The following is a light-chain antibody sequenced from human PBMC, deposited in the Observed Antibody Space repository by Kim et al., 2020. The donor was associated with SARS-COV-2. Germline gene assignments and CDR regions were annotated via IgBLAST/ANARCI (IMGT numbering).Light chain of an antibody. V-gene: IGLV3-21*04. CDR3: QVWDSSSDHRVV. CDR1: SIGSIG. J-gene: IGLJ2*01. CDR2: YYI. Sequence: PETQARYSLGVYSIGSIGVTGYQRKAGQARVLVIYYYIDRPSGIPERFSGSNSGNTATLTISRVEAGDEADYYCQVWDSSSDHRVVFGGGTQLTVL.